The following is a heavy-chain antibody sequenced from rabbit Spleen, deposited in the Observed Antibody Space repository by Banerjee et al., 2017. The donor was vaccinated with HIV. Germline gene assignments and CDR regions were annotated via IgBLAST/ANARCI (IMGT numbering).Heavy chain of an antibody. CDR3: VREAGYGGYGDANL. J-gene: IGHJ4*01. CDR2: IVNGNGNT. D-gene: IGHD6-1*01. V-gene: IGHV1S47*01. CDR1: GFSFSSSYW. Sequence: EESGGDLVQPEGSLTLTCKASGFSFSSSYWIYWVRQAPGKGPEWIACIVNGNGNTYYANWVNGRFPISSHNAQNTLYLQLNSLTAADTATYFCVREAGYGGYGDANLWGPGTLVTVS.